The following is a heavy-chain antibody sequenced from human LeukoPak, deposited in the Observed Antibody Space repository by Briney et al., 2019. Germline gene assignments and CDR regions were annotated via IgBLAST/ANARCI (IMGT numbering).Heavy chain of an antibody. CDR3: ASRAPCSGDTCYGLTY. D-gene: IGHD2-15*01. J-gene: IGHJ4*02. Sequence: GGSLRLSCAASGFTFSSYAMHWVRQAPGKGLEWVAVISYDGSNKYYADSVKGRFTISRDNSKNTLYLQIHSPRAEDTAVYYCASRAPCSGDTCYGLTYWGQGTLVTVSS. CDR1: GFTFSSYA. V-gene: IGHV3-30-3*01. CDR2: ISYDGSNK.